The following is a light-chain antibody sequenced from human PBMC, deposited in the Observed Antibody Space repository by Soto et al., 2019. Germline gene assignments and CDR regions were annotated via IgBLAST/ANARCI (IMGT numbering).Light chain of an antibody. CDR3: SSYTSSSTYV. CDR2: DVS. V-gene: IGLV2-14*01. J-gene: IGLJ1*01. Sequence: QSALTQPASVSGSPEQSITISCTGTSSDVGGYSYVSWYQQHPGKAPKLMIYDVSNRPSGLSNRFSGSKSGNTASLTISGLQAEDEADYFCSSYTSSSTYVFGTGTKLTVL. CDR1: SSDVGGYSY.